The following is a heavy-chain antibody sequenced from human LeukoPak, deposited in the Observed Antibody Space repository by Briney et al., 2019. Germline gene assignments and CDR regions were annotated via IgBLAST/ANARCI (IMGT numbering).Heavy chain of an antibody. D-gene: IGHD2-15*01. CDR2: ISGSGRGGNT. V-gene: IGHV3-23*01. J-gene: IGHJ4*02. CDR3: AKSGLHRFDY. Sequence: PGGSLRLSCVASGFTFSSYAMSWVRQAPGKGLEWVSNISGSGRGGNTYYADSVKGRFTISRDNSKYTLYLQMISLRAEDTAVYYCAKSGLHRFDYWGQGTLVTVSS. CDR1: GFTFSSYA.